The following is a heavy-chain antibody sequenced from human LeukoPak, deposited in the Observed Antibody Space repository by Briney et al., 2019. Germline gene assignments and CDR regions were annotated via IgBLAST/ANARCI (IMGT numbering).Heavy chain of an antibody. Sequence: SQTLSLTCAVSGGSISSGGYSWSWIRQPPGKGLEWIGYIYHSGSTYYNPPLKSRVTISVDRSKNQFSLKLSSVTAADTAVYYCARVAVVTKTFDHWGQGTLVTVSS. D-gene: IGHD4-23*01. V-gene: IGHV4-30-2*01. CDR3: ARVAVVTKTFDH. CDR1: GGSISSGGYS. J-gene: IGHJ4*02. CDR2: IYHSGST.